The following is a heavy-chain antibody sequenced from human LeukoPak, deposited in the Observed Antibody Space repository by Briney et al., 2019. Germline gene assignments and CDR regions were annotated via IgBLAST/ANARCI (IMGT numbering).Heavy chain of an antibody. CDR3: ARMMTDFDGSGHDIQRGAFDI. CDR2: ISYDGRYQ. J-gene: IGHJ3*02. D-gene: IGHD3-22*01. Sequence: PGGSLRLSCAASGFTFNRYRLHWVRQAPGKGLEWVAVISYDGRYQFYADSVKGRFTVSRDNSKHTLSLQMNSLRAEDTAVYHCARMMTDFDGSGHDIQRGAFDIWGQGTMATVS. CDR1: GFTFNRYR. V-gene: IGHV3-30*04.